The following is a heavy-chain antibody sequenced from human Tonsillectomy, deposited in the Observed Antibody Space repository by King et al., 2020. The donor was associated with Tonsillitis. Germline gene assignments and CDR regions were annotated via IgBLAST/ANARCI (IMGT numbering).Heavy chain of an antibody. Sequence: QLVQSGAEVKKPGSSVKVSCKASGGTFSSDSVIWVRQAPGQGLEVMGGIVPIFGTPIYVQKFQGRVTITADRSTSTAYMELSSLRSEDTALYYCAREYVFDSSGYFSDDSWGQGTMVTVSS. CDR1: GGTFSSDS. CDR3: AREYVFDSSGYFSDDS. V-gene: IGHV1-69*06. D-gene: IGHD3-22*01. J-gene: IGHJ4*02. CDR2: IVPIFGTP.